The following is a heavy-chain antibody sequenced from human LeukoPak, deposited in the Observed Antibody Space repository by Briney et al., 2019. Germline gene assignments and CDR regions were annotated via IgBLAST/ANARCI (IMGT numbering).Heavy chain of an antibody. CDR2: INHSGST. D-gene: IGHD6-6*01. Sequence: SETLSLTCAVYGGSFSGYYWSWIRQPPGKGLEWIGEINHSGSTNYNPSLKSRVTISVDTSKNQFSLKLSSVSASDRAVYYCARVRAARPFDYLGQGTLVTVSS. J-gene: IGHJ4*02. CDR1: GGSFSGYY. V-gene: IGHV4-34*01. CDR3: ARVRAARPFDY.